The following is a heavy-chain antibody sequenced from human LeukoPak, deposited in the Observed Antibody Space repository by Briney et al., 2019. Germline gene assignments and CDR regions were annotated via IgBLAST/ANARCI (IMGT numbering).Heavy chain of an antibody. Sequence: GRSLRLSCAASGFTFDDYAMHWVRQAPGKGLEWVSGISWNSGSIGYADSVKGRFTISRDNAKNSLYLQMNSLRAEDTAVYYCATHINYYYDSSGYPGAYWGQGTLVTVSS. V-gene: IGHV3-9*01. CDR2: ISWNSGSI. J-gene: IGHJ4*02. CDR3: ATHINYYYDSSGYPGAY. D-gene: IGHD3-22*01. CDR1: GFTFDDYA.